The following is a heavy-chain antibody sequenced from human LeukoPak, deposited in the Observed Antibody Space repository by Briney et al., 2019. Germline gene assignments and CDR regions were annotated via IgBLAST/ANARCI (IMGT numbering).Heavy chain of an antibody. CDR2: ISSSSSYI. CDR3: AREYIADIVVVVAATPGYYYGMDV. Sequence: PGGSLRLSCAASGFTFSSHAMNWVRQAPGKGLEWVSSISSSSSYIYYADSVKGRFTISRDNAKNSLYLQMNSLRAEDTAVYYCAREYIADIVVVVAATPGYYYGMDVWGQGTTVTVSS. CDR1: GFTFSSHA. J-gene: IGHJ6*02. V-gene: IGHV3-21*01. D-gene: IGHD2-15*01.